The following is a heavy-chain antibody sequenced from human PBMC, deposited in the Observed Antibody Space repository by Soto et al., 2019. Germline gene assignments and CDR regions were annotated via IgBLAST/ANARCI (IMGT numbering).Heavy chain of an antibody. J-gene: IGHJ4*02. CDR3: ARADPYYDFWSGYYTPQGYFDY. Sequence: ASVKVSFKASGYTFTGYYMHWVRQAPGQGLEWMGWINPNSGGTNYAQKFQGRVTMTRDTSISTAYMELSRLRSDDTAVYYCARADPYYDFWSGYYTPQGYFDYWGQGTLVTVSS. CDR1: GYTFTGYY. CDR2: INPNSGGT. D-gene: IGHD3-3*01. V-gene: IGHV1-2*02.